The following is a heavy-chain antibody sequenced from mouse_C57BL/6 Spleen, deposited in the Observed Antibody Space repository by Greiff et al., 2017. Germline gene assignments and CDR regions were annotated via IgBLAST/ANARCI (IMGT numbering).Heavy chain of an antibody. D-gene: IGHD1-1*01. CDR2: INPSSGYT. CDR3: ARGGYGSKGYFDV. Sequence: QVQLQQSGAELARPGASVKMSCKASGYTFTSYTMHWVKQRPGQGLEWIGYINPSSGYTKYNQKFKDKATLTADKSSSTAYMQLSSLTSEDSAVYYCARGGYGSKGYFDVWGTGTTVTVSS. CDR1: GYTFTSYT. J-gene: IGHJ1*03. V-gene: IGHV1-4*01.